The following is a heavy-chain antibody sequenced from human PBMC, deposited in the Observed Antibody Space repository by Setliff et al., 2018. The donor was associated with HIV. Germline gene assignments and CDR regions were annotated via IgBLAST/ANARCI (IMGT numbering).Heavy chain of an antibody. D-gene: IGHD3-10*01. Sequence: GSLRLSCAASGFTFSSYWMSWVRQAPGKGLEWVANIKQDGSEKYYVDSVKGRFTISRDNAKNSLYLQMNSLRAEDTAVYYCAKKTAAYTSGSWLHYWGQGTLVTVSS. J-gene: IGHJ4*02. CDR2: IKQDGSEK. CDR1: GFTFSSYW. V-gene: IGHV3-7*03. CDR3: AKKTAAYTSGSWLHY.